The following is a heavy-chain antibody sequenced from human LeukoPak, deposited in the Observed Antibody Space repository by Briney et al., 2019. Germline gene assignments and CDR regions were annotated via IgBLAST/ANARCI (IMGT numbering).Heavy chain of an antibody. CDR3: AHINYYDSSGYS. CDR1: GFSLSPSGVG. V-gene: IGHV2-5*01. CDR2: IYWNDDK. J-gene: IGHJ4*02. Sequence: SGPPLVTPTQTLTLPYTFSGFSLSPSGVGVGWIRQHPGKALEWLALIYWNDDKRYSPSLKIRLTITKDTSKNQVVLTMTNMDPVDTATYYCAHINYYDSSGYSWGQGTLVTVSS. D-gene: IGHD3-22*01.